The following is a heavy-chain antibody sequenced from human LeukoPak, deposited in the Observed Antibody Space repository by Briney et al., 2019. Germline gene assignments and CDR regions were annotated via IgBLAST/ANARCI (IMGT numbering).Heavy chain of an antibody. D-gene: IGHD3-10*01. Sequence: SETLSLTCAVYGGSFSGYYWSWIRQPPGKGLEWIGEINHSGSTNYNPSLKSRVTISVDTSKNQSSLKLSSVTAADTAVYYCARGHAVLLWFGELLDYWGQGTLVTVSS. CDR2: INHSGST. V-gene: IGHV4-34*01. CDR3: ARGHAVLLWFGELLDY. CDR1: GGSFSGYY. J-gene: IGHJ4*02.